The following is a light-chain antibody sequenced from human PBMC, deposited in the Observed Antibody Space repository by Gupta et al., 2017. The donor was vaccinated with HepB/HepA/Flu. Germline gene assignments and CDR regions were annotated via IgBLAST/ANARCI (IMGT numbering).Light chain of an antibody. J-gene: IGLJ2*01. CDR3: SSYTFTITLVV. CDR2: NVF. CDR1: NSEY. Sequence: SGLVQPASVSRSPGHSSIIACTGTNSEYVPCYQQYPGKAPKLFLYNVFDRPSGVSHRFSGSKSGNTASLTISGLQSEDAANYYCSSYTFTITLVVFGGGTHLTVL. V-gene: IGLV2-14*01.